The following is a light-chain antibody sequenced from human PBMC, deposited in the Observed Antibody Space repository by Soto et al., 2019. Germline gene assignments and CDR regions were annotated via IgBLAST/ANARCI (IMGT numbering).Light chain of an antibody. Sequence: EIVMPQSPATLSVSPGERATLSCRASQSVSNKLAWYQHKPGQAPRVLIYDTSTRAAGIPARFSGSGSGTDFTLTISSLQSEDFAVYYCQQYNTWRSITFGQGTRLEIK. CDR3: QQYNTWRSIT. V-gene: IGKV3-15*01. CDR1: QSVSNK. CDR2: DTS. J-gene: IGKJ5*01.